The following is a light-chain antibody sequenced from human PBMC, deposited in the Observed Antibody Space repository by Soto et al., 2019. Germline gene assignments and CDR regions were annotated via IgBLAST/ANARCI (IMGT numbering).Light chain of an antibody. J-gene: IGKJ1*01. Sequence: EIVMTQSPATLSVSPGERATLSCRASQSVSSNLAWYQQKPGKAPRLLIYGASTRATGIPARFSGSGSGTAFLLPISSLQSEDFAVYYWQQYNNWPPWTFGQGTKVEIK. CDR3: QQYNNWPPWT. V-gene: IGKV3-15*01. CDR1: QSVSSN. CDR2: GAS.